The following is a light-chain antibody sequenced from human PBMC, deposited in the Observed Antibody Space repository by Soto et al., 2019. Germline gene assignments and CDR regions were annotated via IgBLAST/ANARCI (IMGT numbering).Light chain of an antibody. CDR2: GAS. V-gene: IGKV3-15*01. CDR3: QQYDNWPWT. Sequence: ETVITRSPPTLSVYPGRQATLSCRASQSISDTLAWYQQKPGQAPRLLIYGASRRATGFPARFSGSGSGTDFTLTISSLQSEDFAVYYCQQYDNWPWTSAQPTNVDI. CDR1: QSISDT. J-gene: IGKJ1*01.